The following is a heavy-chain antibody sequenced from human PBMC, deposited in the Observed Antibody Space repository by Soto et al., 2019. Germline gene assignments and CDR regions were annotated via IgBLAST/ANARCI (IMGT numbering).Heavy chain of an antibody. V-gene: IGHV1-8*01. CDR3: ARETHYYGSGSYEDYYYYMDV. CDR1: GYTFTSYD. D-gene: IGHD3-10*01. CDR2: MNPNSGNT. Sequence: ASVKVYCKASGYTFTSYDINWVRQATGQGLEWMGWMNPNSGNTGYAQKFQGRVTMTRNTSISTAYMELSSLRSEDTAVYYCARETHYYGSGSYEDYYYYMDVWGNGTTVTVSS. J-gene: IGHJ6*03.